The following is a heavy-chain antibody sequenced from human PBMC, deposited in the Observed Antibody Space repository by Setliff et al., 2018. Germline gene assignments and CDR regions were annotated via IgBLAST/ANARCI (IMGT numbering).Heavy chain of an antibody. CDR2: TYYNGDT. V-gene: IGHV4-39*02. D-gene: IGHD2-15*01. J-gene: IGHJ4*02. CDR1: GGSLRDSAIF. Sequence: PSETLSLTCTVSGGSLRDSAIFWGWIRQPPGKGLEWIGSTYYNGDTYHNPSLKSRVTMSVDTSRNHFSLRLSSVAATDTAVYYCLRIRLVPHGHSWGQGTLVTVSS. CDR3: LRIRLVPHGHS.